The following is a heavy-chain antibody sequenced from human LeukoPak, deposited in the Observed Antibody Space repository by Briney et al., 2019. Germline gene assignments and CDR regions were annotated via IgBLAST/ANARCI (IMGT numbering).Heavy chain of an antibody. D-gene: IGHD3-3*01. CDR3: ARAIGGYNYGYYLDY. J-gene: IGHJ4*02. CDR1: GFSFSTYT. V-gene: IGHV3-30-3*01. Sequence: PGGSLRLSCAASGFSFSTYTMNWVRQAPGKGLEWVALISYDGSKNYYADSVKGRFTCSRDNSKNTLYLQMNSLRAEDTALYYCARAIGGYNYGYYLDYWGQGTLVTVCS. CDR2: ISYDGSKN.